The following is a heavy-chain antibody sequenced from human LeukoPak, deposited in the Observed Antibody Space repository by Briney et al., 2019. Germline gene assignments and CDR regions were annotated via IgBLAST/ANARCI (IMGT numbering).Heavy chain of an antibody. Sequence: SETLSLTCTGSGGSITSDYWNWIRQRPGEGLEWIGYIYYTGRTSYNPSLTSRASISLHTSRNQYHLKLSSVAAADTAIYYCVRHTYSGYDHLTWGQGTLVTVSS. CDR1: GGSITSDY. CDR2: IYYTGRT. CDR3: VRHTYSGYDHLT. V-gene: IGHV4-59*08. J-gene: IGHJ5*02. D-gene: IGHD5-12*01.